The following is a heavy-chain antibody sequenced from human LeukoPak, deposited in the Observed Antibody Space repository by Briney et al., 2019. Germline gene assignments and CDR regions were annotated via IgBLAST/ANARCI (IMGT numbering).Heavy chain of an antibody. J-gene: IGHJ4*02. CDR3: ASDYDILTGFDY. Sequence: PGGSLRLSCAASGFTFSSYTMNWVRQAPGKGLEWVSYISSSGSTIYYADSVKGRFTISRDNAKNSLYLQMNSLRAEDTAVYYCASDYDILTGFDYWGQGTLVTVSS. CDR2: ISSSGSTI. D-gene: IGHD3-9*01. CDR1: GFTFSSYT. V-gene: IGHV3-48*03.